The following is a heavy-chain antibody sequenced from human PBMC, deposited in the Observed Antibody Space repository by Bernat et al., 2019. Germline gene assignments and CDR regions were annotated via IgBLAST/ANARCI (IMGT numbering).Heavy chain of an antibody. V-gene: IGHV3-21*01. J-gene: IGHJ4*02. CDR2: ISSSTTYI. D-gene: IGHD3-3*01. Sequence: EVQLVESGGGLVQPGGSLTLSCAASGFTFTTYSMNWVRQAPGKGLEWVSFISSSTTYIYYADSVKGRFTISSDNAKNSLYLQMNSLRADDTAVYYCARDQYGDYTYDYWGQGTLVTVSS. CDR1: GFTFTTYS. CDR3: ARDQYGDYTYDY.